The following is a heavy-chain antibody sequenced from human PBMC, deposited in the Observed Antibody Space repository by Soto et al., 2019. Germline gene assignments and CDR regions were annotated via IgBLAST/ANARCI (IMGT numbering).Heavy chain of an antibody. CDR2: IYYSGST. CDR1: GGSISSSSYY. CDR3: ARAVRNYDDSRSWFDP. D-gene: IGHD1-7*01. Sequence: LSLTCTVSGGSISSSSYYWGWIRQPPGKGLEWIGSIYYSGSTYYNPSLKSRVTISVDTSKNQFSLKLSSVTAADTAVYYCARAVRNYDDSRSWFDPWGQGTLVTVSS. V-gene: IGHV4-39*01. J-gene: IGHJ5*02.